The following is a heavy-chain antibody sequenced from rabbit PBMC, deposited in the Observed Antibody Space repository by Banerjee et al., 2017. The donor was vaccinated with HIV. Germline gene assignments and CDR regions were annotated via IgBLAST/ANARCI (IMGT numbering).Heavy chain of an antibody. CDR2: IDAGSSGST. CDR1: GFSFSNKYV. CDR3: ARGVTMTMVAFNL. J-gene: IGHJ4*01. V-gene: IGHV1S45*01. D-gene: IGHD2-1*01. Sequence: QEQLEESGGDLVKPEGSLTLTCTASGFSFSNKYVMCWVRQAPGKGLEWIACIDAGSSGSTYCAGWAKGRFTNSKTSSTTVTLQMTSLTAADTATYFCARGVTMTMVAFNLWGQGTLVTVS.